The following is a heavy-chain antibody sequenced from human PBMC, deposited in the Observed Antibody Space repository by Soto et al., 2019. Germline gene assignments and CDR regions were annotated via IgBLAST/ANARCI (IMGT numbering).Heavy chain of an antibody. Sequence: GASVKVSCKASGYTFTRNGMSWVRQAPGQSLEWMGWINTGNGDTKHSQKFQGRVTMTTDTSTSTAYMELRSLRSDDTAVYYCARGGTPIDDWGQGTLVIVSS. V-gene: IGHV1-3*04. J-gene: IGHJ4*02. CDR3: ARGGTPIDD. D-gene: IGHD3-16*01. CDR1: GYTFTRNG. CDR2: INTGNGDT.